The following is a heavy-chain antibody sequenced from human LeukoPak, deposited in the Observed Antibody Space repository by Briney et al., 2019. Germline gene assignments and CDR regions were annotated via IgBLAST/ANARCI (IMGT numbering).Heavy chain of an antibody. CDR1: GGSISSYY. V-gene: IGHV4-59*08. CDR2: IYYSGST. J-gene: IGHJ4*02. Sequence: SETLSLTCTVSGGSISSYYWSCIRQPPGKGLEWIGYIYYSGSTNYNPSLKSRVTISVDTSKNQFSLKLSSVTAADTAVYYCARLSPDYGDSGDIDYWGQGTLVTVSS. D-gene: IGHD4-17*01. CDR3: ARLSPDYGDSGDIDY.